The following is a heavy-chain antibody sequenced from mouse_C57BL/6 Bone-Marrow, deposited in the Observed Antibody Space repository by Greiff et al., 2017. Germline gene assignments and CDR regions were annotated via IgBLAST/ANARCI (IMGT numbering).Heavy chain of an antibody. CDR3: ARDWDYFDY. V-gene: IGHV1-80*01. J-gene: IGHJ2*01. Sequence: VMLVESGAELVKPGASVKISCKVSGYAFSTYWMNWVKQRPGKGLEWIGQIYPGDGDTNYNGKFKGKATLTADKSSSAAYMQLSSLTSEDSAVYFSARDWDYFDYWGQGTTLTVSS. CDR2: IYPGDGDT. CDR1: GYAFSTYW. D-gene: IGHD4-1*01.